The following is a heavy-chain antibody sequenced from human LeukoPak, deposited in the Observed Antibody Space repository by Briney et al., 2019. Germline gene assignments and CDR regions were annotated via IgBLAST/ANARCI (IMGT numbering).Heavy chain of an antibody. D-gene: IGHD6-6*01. CDR1: GGSFSGYY. CDR2: INHSGST. CDR3: VRGRGYIAARLYFDY. Sequence: SETLSLTCAVYGGSFSGYYWSWIRQPPGKGLEWIGEINHSGSTNYNPSLKSRVTISVDTSKNQFSLKLSSATAADTAVYYCVRGRGYIAARLYFDYWGQGTLVTVSS. V-gene: IGHV4-34*01. J-gene: IGHJ4*02.